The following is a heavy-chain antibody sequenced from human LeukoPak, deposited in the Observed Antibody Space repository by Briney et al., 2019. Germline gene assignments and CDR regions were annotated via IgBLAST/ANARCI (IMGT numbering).Heavy chain of an antibody. CDR2: IYYSEST. CDR3: ARHLNAYSSGWYNPPNYFDY. D-gene: IGHD6-19*01. Sequence: PSETLSLTCTVSGGSISSGGYSWSWIRQPPGKGLDWIGYIYYSESTYYNPSLKSRVTISVDTSKNQFSLKLSSVTAADTAVYYCARHLNAYSSGWYNPPNYFDYWGQGTLVTVSS. J-gene: IGHJ4*02. CDR1: GGSISSGGYS. V-gene: IGHV4-30-2*03.